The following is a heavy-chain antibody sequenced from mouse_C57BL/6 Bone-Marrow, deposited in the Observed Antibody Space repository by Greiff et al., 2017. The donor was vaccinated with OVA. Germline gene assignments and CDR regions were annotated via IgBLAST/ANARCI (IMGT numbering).Heavy chain of an antibody. D-gene: IGHD2-3*01. CDR1: GYSITSGYY. J-gene: IGHJ2*01. V-gene: IGHV3-6*01. Sequence: EVKVEESGPGLVKPSQSLSLTCSVTGYSITSGYYWNWIRQFPGNKLEWMGYISYDGSNNYNPSLKNRISITRDTSKNQFFLKLNSVTTEDTATYYCARDRGLLKYFDYWGQGTTLTVSS. CDR2: ISYDGSN. CDR3: ARDRGLLKYFDY.